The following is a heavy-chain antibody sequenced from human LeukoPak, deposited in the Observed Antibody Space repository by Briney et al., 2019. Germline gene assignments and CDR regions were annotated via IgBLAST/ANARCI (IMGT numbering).Heavy chain of an antibody. CDR3: ARSLRSSSGDF. Sequence: GGSLRLSCAASGFTFSSYGMDWVRQAPGKGLEWVANINQDGSEKIYVDSVKGRFIVSRDNAKNSLYLQMNSLRAEDTAVYYCARSLRSSSGDFWGQGTLVTVSS. CDR2: INQDGSEK. J-gene: IGHJ4*02. V-gene: IGHV3-7*05. CDR1: GFTFSSYG. D-gene: IGHD6-13*01.